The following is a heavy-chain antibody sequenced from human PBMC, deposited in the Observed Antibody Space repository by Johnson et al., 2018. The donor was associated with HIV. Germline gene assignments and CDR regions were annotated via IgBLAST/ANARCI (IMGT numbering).Heavy chain of an antibody. D-gene: IGHD3-22*01. CDR1: GFTFSSYA. Sequence: QVQLVESGGGVVQPGRSLRLSCAASGFTFSSYAMHWVRQAPGNGLEWVAVISYDGSNKYYADSVKGRFTISRDNSKNTLYLQMNSLRAEDTAVYYCARDFYYDRPFSAFDIWGQGTMVTVSS. V-gene: IGHV3-30-3*01. J-gene: IGHJ3*02. CDR3: ARDFYYDRPFSAFDI. CDR2: ISYDGSNK.